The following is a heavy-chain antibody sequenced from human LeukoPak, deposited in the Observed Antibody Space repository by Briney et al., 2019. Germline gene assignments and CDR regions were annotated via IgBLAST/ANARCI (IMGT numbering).Heavy chain of an antibody. Sequence: GGSLRLSCAASGFTFSNYAMSWVRQAPGKGLEWVSTISGNGSSTYYADSVKGRFTISRDNSKNTLYLQMNSLRAEDTAIYYCAQTRLWFGELSTFDFWGQGTLVTVSS. CDR3: AQTRLWFGELSTFDF. V-gene: IGHV3-23*01. CDR1: GFTFSNYA. CDR2: ISGNGSST. D-gene: IGHD3-10*01. J-gene: IGHJ4*02.